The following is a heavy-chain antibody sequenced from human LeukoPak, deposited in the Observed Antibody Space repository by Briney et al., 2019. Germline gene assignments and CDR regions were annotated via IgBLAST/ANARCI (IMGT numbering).Heavy chain of an antibody. CDR3: AKDYYGSGKDAFDI. Sequence: GGSLRLSCVASGFTFSSYGMHWVRQAPGKGLEWVAFIRYDGSFEYYADSAKGRSTISRDNSKNTVYLQINSLRPEDTAVYFCAKDYYGSGKDAFDIWGQGTLVTVSS. CDR1: GFTFSSYG. J-gene: IGHJ3*02. CDR2: IRYDGSFE. D-gene: IGHD3-10*01. V-gene: IGHV3-30*02.